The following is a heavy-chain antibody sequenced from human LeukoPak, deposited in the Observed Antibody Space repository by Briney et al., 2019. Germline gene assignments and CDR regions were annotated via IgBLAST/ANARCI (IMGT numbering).Heavy chain of an antibody. D-gene: IGHD4-23*01. J-gene: IGHJ4*02. Sequence: GGSLTLSCAASGFTFSNYAMTWVRQAPGKGLEWVSVISGSGVNTDYADSVKGRFTISRDNSKNTLYLQMNSLRAEDTAVYYCAKRSDYGGDGNYLDYWGRGTPVTVSS. CDR1: GFTFSNYA. V-gene: IGHV3-23*01. CDR2: ISGSGVNT. CDR3: AKRSDYGGDGNYLDY.